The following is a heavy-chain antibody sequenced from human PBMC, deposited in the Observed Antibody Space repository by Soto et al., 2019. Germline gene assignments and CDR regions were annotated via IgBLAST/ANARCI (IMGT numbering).Heavy chain of an antibody. CDR3: ATSPSNRYGMDV. CDR2: ISAYNGDT. J-gene: IGHJ6*02. CDR1: GYTFSNYG. V-gene: IGHV1-18*01. Sequence: QVQLVQSGGEVKKPGASVKVSCEASGYTFSNYGIHWVRQAPGQGLEWMGWISAYNGDTNFAPKVQGRLTMATDTSTTTAYMELRSLRSDDTAVYYCATSPSNRYGMDVWGQGTTVTVSS.